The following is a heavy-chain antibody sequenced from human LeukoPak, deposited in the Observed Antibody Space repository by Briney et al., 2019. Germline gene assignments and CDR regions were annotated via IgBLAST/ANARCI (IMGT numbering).Heavy chain of an antibody. D-gene: IGHD2-15*01. V-gene: IGHV5-51*01. Sequence: GESLKISCKGSGYSFTSYWIGWVRQIPGKGLEWMRIIYPGDSDNRYSPSFQGQVTISADKSISTAYLQWSSLKASDTAMYYCARTVVVVAAGDNWFDPWGQGTLVTVSS. CDR2: IYPGDSDN. CDR3: ARTVVVVAAGDNWFDP. CDR1: GYSFTSYW. J-gene: IGHJ5*02.